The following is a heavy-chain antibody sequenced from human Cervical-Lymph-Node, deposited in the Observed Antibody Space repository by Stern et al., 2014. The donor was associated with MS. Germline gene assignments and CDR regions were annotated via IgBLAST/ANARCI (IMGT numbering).Heavy chain of an antibody. J-gene: IGHJ5*02. CDR2: IIPIFGIA. D-gene: IGHD2-2*01. CDR3: ARQIVVVPAAIEYNWFDP. Sequence: MQLVESGAEVKKPGSSVKVSCKASGGTFSSYAISWVRQAPGQGLEWMGGIIPIFGIANYAQKFQGRVTITADKSTSTAYMELSSLRSEDTAVYYCARQIVVVPAAIEYNWFDPWGQGTLVTVS. CDR1: GGTFSSYA. V-gene: IGHV1-69*17.